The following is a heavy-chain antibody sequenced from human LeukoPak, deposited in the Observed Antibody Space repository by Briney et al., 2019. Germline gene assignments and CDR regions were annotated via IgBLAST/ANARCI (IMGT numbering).Heavy chain of an antibody. CDR1: GGSISHYY. Sequence: KPSQTLSLTCNVSGGSISHYYWSWIRQPPGKGLEWIGEINHSGSTNYNPSLKSRVTISVDTSKNQFSLKLSSVTAADTAVYYCARLGWLRNFDYWGQGTLVTVSS. J-gene: IGHJ4*02. D-gene: IGHD5-12*01. CDR2: INHSGST. CDR3: ARLGWLRNFDY. V-gene: IGHV4-34*01.